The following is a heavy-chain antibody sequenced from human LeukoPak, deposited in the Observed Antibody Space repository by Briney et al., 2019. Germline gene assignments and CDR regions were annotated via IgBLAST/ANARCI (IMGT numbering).Heavy chain of an antibody. CDR2: IYYSGST. J-gene: IGHJ4*02. Sequence: SETLSLTCTVSGGSISSYYWSWIRQPPGPGLKWIGYIYYSGSTNYNPSLKSRVTISVDTSKNQFSLKLSSVTAADTAVYYCASTGIAGAGYDYWGQGTLVTVSS. D-gene: IGHD6-19*01. CDR3: ASTGIAGAGYDY. CDR1: GGSISSYY. V-gene: IGHV4-59*01.